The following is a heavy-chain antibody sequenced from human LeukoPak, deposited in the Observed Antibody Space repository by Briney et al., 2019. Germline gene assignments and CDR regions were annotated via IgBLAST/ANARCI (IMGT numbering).Heavy chain of an antibody. CDR2: ISAYNGNT. J-gene: IGHJ4*02. CDR1: GYTFTSYG. D-gene: IGHD2-2*01. Sequence: ALVKVSCKASGYTFTSYGISWVRQAPGQGHEWMGWISAYNGNTNYAQKLQGRVTMTTDTSTSTAYMELRSLRSDDTAVYYCARDYCSSTSCLNDYWGQGTLVTVSS. V-gene: IGHV1-18*01. CDR3: ARDYCSSTSCLNDY.